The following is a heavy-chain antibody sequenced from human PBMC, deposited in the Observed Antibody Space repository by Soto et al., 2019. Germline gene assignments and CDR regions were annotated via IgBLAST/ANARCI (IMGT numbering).Heavy chain of an antibody. CDR2: IYYSGST. CDR3: ARQRYYDSSGYYSDY. Sequence: QLQLQESGPGLVKPSETLSLTCTVSGGSISSRSYYWGWIRQPPGKGLEWIGSIYYSGSTYYNPSLKSRVPISVDTSKNQFSLKLSSVTAADTAVYYCARQRYYDSSGYYSDYWGQGTLVTVSS. D-gene: IGHD3-22*01. J-gene: IGHJ4*02. CDR1: GGSISSRSYY. V-gene: IGHV4-39*01.